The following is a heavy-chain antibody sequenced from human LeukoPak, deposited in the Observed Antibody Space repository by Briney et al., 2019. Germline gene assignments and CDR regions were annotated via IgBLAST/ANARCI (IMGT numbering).Heavy chain of an antibody. CDR2: ISYDGSNK. Sequence: GGSLRLSCAASGFTVSSNYMSWVRQAPGKGLEWVAVISYDGSNKYYADSVKGRFTISRDNSKNTLYLQMNSLRAEDTAVYYCARDGSSWYRNWFDPWGQGTLVTVSS. CDR1: GFTVSSNY. V-gene: IGHV3-30-3*01. CDR3: ARDGSSWYRNWFDP. J-gene: IGHJ5*02. D-gene: IGHD6-13*01.